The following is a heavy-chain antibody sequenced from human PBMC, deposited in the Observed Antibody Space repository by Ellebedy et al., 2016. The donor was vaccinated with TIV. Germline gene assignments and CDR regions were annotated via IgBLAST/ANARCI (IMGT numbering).Heavy chain of an antibody. CDR2: INPSGGST. CDR3: ARVGYSSSSGYYYYGMDV. V-gene: IGHV1-46*01. CDR1: GYTFTSYY. J-gene: IGHJ6*02. D-gene: IGHD6-6*01. Sequence: ASVKVSXXASGYTFTSYYMHWVRQAPGQGLEWMGIINPSGGSTSYAQKFQGRVTMTRDTSTSTVYMELSSLRSEDTAVYYCARVGYSSSSGYYYYGMDVWGQGTTVTVSS.